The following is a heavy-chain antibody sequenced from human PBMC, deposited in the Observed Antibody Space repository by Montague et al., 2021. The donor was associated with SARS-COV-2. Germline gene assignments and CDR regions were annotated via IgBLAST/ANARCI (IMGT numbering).Heavy chain of an antibody. D-gene: IGHD3-10*02. CDR1: VSCISGSY. V-gene: IGHV4-59*01. J-gene: IGHJ6*02. CDR2: IYYSGST. Sequence: SETLSLTCSILVSCISGSYWSWIRLPPGNQLEWFADIYYSGSTNYNPSLKSRVTISVDTSKNQFSLRLSSVTAADTAVYYCARSVCSERRRKGLWGVSSVGSFSMDVWGQGTTVTVSS. CDR3: ARSVCSERRRKGLWGVSSVGSFSMDV.